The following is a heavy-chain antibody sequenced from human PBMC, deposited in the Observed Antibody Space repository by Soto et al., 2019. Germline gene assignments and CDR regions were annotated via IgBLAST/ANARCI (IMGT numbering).Heavy chain of an antibody. CDR3: VKDGGYCSSTTCYSPRNHYFDS. CDR2: IKFDGSEK. J-gene: IGHJ4*02. CDR1: GFTFSDYW. D-gene: IGHD2-2*01. V-gene: IGHV3-7*03. Sequence: GGSLRLSCAASGFTFSDYWMNWVRQAPGKGPEWVANIKFDGSEKQYVDSVKGRFSISRDNSRNSLFLQMNSLRAGDTAVYYCVKDGGYCSSTTCYSPRNHYFDSWGQGTLVTV.